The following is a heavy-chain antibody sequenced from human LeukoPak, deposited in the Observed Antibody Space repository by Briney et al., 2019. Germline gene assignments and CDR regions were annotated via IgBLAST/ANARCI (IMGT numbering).Heavy chain of an antibody. D-gene: IGHD6-25*01. Sequence: SETLSLTCTVSGGSISSGSYYWSWIRQPAGKGLEWIGRIYTSGNTNYNPSLKSRVTISIDTSKNQFSLKLSSVTAADTAVYYCARDPSGNYADYWGQGTLVTVSS. CDR3: ARDPSGNYADY. J-gene: IGHJ4*02. CDR1: GGSISSGSYY. V-gene: IGHV4-61*02. CDR2: IYTSGNT.